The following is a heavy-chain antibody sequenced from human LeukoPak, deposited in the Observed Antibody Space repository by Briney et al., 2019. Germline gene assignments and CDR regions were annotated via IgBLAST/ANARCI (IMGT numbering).Heavy chain of an antibody. CDR3: AKQGPTVVTHFDT. CDR2: MYHSGNT. J-gene: IGHJ4*02. D-gene: IGHD4-23*01. Sequence: SETLSLTCAVSGYSISSGYYWGWIRQPPGKGLDWIASMYHSGNTYYNPSLKGRVTISVDTSKNQFSLRLSSVTAADTAVYYCAKQGPTVVTHFDTWGQGTLVPVSS. CDR1: GYSISSGYY. V-gene: IGHV4-38-2*01.